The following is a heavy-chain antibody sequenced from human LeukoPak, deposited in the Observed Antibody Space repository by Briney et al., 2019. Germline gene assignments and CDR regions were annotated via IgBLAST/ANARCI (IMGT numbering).Heavy chain of an antibody. D-gene: IGHD5-24*01. Sequence: GSLRLSCAASGFTFSSYWMHWVRQAPGKGLVWVSRINSDGSSTSYADSVKGRFTISRDNAKNTLYLQMNSLRAEGTAVYYCARDVNGYNYFMIFDYWGQGTLVTVSS. V-gene: IGHV3-74*01. CDR1: GFTFSSYW. CDR3: ARDVNGYNYFMIFDY. J-gene: IGHJ4*02. CDR2: INSDGSST.